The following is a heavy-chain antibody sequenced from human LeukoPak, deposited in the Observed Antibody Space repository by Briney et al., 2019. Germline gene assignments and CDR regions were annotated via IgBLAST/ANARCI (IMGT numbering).Heavy chain of an antibody. CDR3: ARRRYSGSSQHFDY. Sequence: PGGSLRLSCAASGFTFSSYAMHWVRQAPGKGLEWVAVISYDGSNKYYADSVKGRSTISRDNSKNTLYLQMNSLRAEDTAVYYCARRRYSGSSQHFDYWGQGTLVTVSS. CDR1: GFTFSSYA. V-gene: IGHV3-30*04. D-gene: IGHD1-26*01. J-gene: IGHJ4*02. CDR2: ISYDGSNK.